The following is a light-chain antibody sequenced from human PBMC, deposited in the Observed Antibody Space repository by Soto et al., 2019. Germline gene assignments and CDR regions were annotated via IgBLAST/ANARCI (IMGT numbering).Light chain of an antibody. CDR3: QQCSSSPLT. CDR1: QSVRNNY. CDR2: DAS. Sequence: EIVLTQSPDTLSLSPGERATLSCRASQSVRNNYLAWYQQKPGQAPRLLIHDASSRATGIPDRFSGSGSGTDFTLTISRLEPEDFAVYYCQQCSSSPLTFGGGTKVEIK. V-gene: IGKV3-20*01. J-gene: IGKJ4*01.